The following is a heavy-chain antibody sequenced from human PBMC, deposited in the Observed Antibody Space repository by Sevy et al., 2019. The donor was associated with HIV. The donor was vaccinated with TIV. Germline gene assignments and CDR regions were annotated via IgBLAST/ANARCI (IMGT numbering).Heavy chain of an antibody. CDR1: GFSFSSYS. J-gene: IGHJ4*02. D-gene: IGHD6-13*01. CDR2: IGSSNSYI. V-gene: IGHV3-21*01. CDR3: ARSYSSSWYILYYFEY. Sequence: GGSLRLSCAASGFSFSSYSVSWVRQAPGKGLEWFASIGSSNSYIYYADSVKGRFTISRDNAKNSLFLHMNTLRAEDTAVYYCARSYSSSWYILYYFEYWGQGTPVTVSS.